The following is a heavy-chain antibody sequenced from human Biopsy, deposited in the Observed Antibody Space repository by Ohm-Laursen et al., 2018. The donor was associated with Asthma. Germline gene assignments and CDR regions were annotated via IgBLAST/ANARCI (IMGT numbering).Heavy chain of an antibody. Sequence: SDTLSLTCTVSGGSITSSSYYWGWIRQPPGKGMEWIGSMYHSGSPYYHPSLKSRATISVDTSKNQLSLKMSSVTAADTAVYFCARDAGSAWSSGLDAFDFWGHGTMVTVSS. CDR1: GGSITSSSYY. D-gene: IGHD6-19*01. CDR2: MYHSGSP. J-gene: IGHJ3*01. V-gene: IGHV4-39*07. CDR3: ARDAGSAWSSGLDAFDF.